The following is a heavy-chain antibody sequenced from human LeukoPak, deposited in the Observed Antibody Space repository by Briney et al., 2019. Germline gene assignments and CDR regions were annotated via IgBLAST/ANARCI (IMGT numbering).Heavy chain of an antibody. CDR1: GFTFSSYG. CDR2: IRYDGSNK. Sequence: PGGSLRLSCAASGFTFSSYGMHWVRQAPGKGLEWVAFIRYDGSNKYYADSVKGRFTISRDNSKNTLYLQMNSLRAEDTAVYYCARDQKGYYYYYMDVWGKGTTVTVSS. V-gene: IGHV3-30*02. J-gene: IGHJ6*03. CDR3: ARDQKGYYYYYMDV.